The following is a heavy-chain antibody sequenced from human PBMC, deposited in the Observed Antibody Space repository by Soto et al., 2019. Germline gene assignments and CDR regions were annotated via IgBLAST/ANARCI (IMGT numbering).Heavy chain of an antibody. V-gene: IGHV3-11*01. CDR3: ARDRMYSSTWYSY. CDR1: GYTFSDYY. D-gene: IGHD6-13*01. CDR2: ISSSGSTI. J-gene: IGHJ4*02. Sequence: QVQLVESGGGLVKPGGSLRLSCAASGYTFSDYYMSWIRQAPGKGLEWVSYISSSGSTIYYADSVKGRFTVSRDNAKNSLFLQMNSLRAEDTAVYYCARDRMYSSTWYSYWGQGTLVTVSS.